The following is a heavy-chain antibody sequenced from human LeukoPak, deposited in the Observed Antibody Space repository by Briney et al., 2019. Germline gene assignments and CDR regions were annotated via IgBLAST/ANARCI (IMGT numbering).Heavy chain of an antibody. D-gene: IGHD6-13*01. CDR2: MNPNSGNT. Sequence: ASVKVSCKASGYTFTSYDINWVRQATGQGLEWMGWMNPNSGNTGYAQKFQGRVTMTRNTSISTAYMELSSLRSEDTAVYYCARVSSSWYQDWYFDRWGRGTLVTVSS. CDR1: GYTFTSYD. J-gene: IGHJ2*01. CDR3: ARVSSSWYQDWYFDR. V-gene: IGHV1-8*01.